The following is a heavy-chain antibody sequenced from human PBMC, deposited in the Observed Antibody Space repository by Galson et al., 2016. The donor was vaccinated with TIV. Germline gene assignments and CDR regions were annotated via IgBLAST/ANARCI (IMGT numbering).Heavy chain of an antibody. CDR3: VVGRLGDPWGELSSGLHHGMDV. CDR2: INPLLDVT. Sequence: SVKVSCKASGGTFNNYGISWVRQAPGQGLEWMGGINPLLDVTTYTQKFQGRVTITADDSTNTAYMDLSGLTSDDTAVYYCVVGRLGDPWGELSSGLHHGMDVWCQGTTVP. D-gene: IGHD3-16*02. V-gene: IGHV1-69*10. CDR1: GGTFNNYG. J-gene: IGHJ6*02.